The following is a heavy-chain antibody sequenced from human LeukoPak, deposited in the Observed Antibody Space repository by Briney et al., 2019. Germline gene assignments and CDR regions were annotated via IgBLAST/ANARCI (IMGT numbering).Heavy chain of an antibody. V-gene: IGHV4-59*02. CDR3: ARIHRYCSGGACYVLDN. J-gene: IGHJ4*02. CDR1: VGSVSGYH. Sequence: SESLSLTCVVSVGSVSGYHWGWIRHPSGRGLEWLGYVYCSGSTNYNPSFKSRITISVDTSRNQFSLQLSSVTAADTAVYYCARIHRYCSGGACYVLDNWGQGTLVAVSS. CDR2: VYCSGST. D-gene: IGHD2-15*01.